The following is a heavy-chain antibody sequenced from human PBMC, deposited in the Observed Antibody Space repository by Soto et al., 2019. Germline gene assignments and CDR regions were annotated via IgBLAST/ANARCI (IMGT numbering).Heavy chain of an antibody. CDR3: FFFQAEDGIRDVRSVSAFLLNRSSDL. J-gene: IGHJ2*01. CDR2: MKSKTDGGTT. V-gene: IGHV3-15*01. D-gene: IGHD3-10*02. Sequence: KGLEWVGRMKSKTDGGTTDYAAPVKGRFTISRDDSKNTLYLQMNSLKTEDTAVYYFFFFQAEDGIRDVRSVSAFLLNRSSDL.